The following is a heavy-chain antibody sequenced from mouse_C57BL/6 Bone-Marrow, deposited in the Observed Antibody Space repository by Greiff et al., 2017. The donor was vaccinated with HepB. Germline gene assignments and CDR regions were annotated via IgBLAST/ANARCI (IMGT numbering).Heavy chain of an antibody. CDR1: GYSFTDYN. CDR2: INPNYGTT. V-gene: IGHV1-39*01. CDR3: ARSGDPPRYFDV. J-gene: IGHJ1*03. Sequence: EVKLLESGPELVKPGASVKISCKASGYSFTDYNMNWVKQSNGKSLEWIGVINPNYGTTSYNQKFKGKATLTVDQSSSTAYMQLNSLTSEDSAVYYCARSGDPPRYFDVWGTGTTVTVSS. D-gene: IGHD3-1*01.